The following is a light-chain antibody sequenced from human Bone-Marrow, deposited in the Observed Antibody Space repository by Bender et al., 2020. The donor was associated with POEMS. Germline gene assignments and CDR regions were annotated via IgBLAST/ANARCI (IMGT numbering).Light chain of an antibody. Sequence: QSALTQPRSVSVSPGQSVTISCTGTRSDVGSNDYVSWYQQHPGKVPRLMIYDVNKRPSGVSNRFSGSKSGTTASLTISGLRTEDEADYYCCSYAGSSTLVFGGGTKLTVL. CDR1: RSDVGSNDY. J-gene: IGLJ3*02. CDR2: DVN. CDR3: CSYAGSSTLV. V-gene: IGLV2-11*01.